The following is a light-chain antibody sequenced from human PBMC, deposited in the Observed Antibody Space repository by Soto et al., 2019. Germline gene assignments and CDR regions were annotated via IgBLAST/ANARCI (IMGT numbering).Light chain of an antibody. CDR1: QSLLHSHGYNY. Sequence: DAVITQSPLSLPVTPGEPASISCKSSQSLLHSHGYNYMDWYLQKPGQSPQLLIYFGSYRASGVPDRFSGSGSGTNFTLRISRVETDDFGIYYCMQALQVPITFGQGTRLEIK. V-gene: IGKV2-28*01. CDR3: MQALQVPIT. J-gene: IGKJ5*01. CDR2: FGS.